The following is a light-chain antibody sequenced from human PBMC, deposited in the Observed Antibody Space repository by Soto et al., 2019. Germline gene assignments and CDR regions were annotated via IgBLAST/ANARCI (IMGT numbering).Light chain of an antibody. J-gene: IGKJ1*01. CDR1: QGIRSA. V-gene: IGKV1-6*01. Sequence: IQVTQSPSSLSASVGDRVTITCRTSQGIRSALGWYQQKPGKVPKLLIYAASTLQSGVPSRFSGSGSGRDFTLTISSLQPEDFATYYCQQSYSTLWTFGQGTKVDIK. CDR2: AAS. CDR3: QQSYSTLWT.